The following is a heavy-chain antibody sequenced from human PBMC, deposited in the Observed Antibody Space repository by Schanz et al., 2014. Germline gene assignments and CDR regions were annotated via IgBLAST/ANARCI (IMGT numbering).Heavy chain of an antibody. CDR1: GGSISSYY. CDR3: ARRIWDGDYYYFDY. CDR2: IYYRGNT. J-gene: IGHJ4*02. Sequence: QVQLQESGPGLVKPSETLSLTCTVSGGSISSYYWSWIRQPPGKGLEWIGFIYYRGNTNYNPSLTSRVTMAVATSKTQFSLKLSSVTAADTAVYYCARRIWDGDYYYFDYWGQGTLVTVSS. V-gene: IGHV4-59*08. D-gene: IGHD4-17*01.